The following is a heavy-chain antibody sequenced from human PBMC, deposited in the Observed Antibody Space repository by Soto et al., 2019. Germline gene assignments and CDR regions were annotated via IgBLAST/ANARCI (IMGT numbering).Heavy chain of an antibody. V-gene: IGHV1-3*01. CDR3: ARSLDVLRFLEWSYYGMDV. CDR1: GYTFTSYA. J-gene: IGHJ6*02. Sequence: ASVKVSCKASGYTFTSYAMHWVRQAPGQRLEWMGWINAGNGNTKYSQKFQGRVTITRDTSASTAYMELSSLRPEDTAVYYCARSLDVLRFLEWSYYGMDVWGQGTTVTVSS. D-gene: IGHD3-3*01. CDR2: INAGNGNT.